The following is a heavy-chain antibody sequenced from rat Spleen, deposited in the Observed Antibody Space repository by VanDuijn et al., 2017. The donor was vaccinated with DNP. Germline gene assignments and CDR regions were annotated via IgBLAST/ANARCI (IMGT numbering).Heavy chain of an antibody. CDR1: GFTFSDYY. Sequence: EVQLVESGGGLVQPGRSLKLSCAASGFTFSDYYMAWVRQAPKKGLEWVAYISSEGRSTDYGDSVKGRFTISRDNANHTLYLQMDSLRSEDTATYYRATSPGPNWFAYWGQGTLVSVSS. J-gene: IGHJ3*01. D-gene: IGHD1-4*01. V-gene: IGHV5-22*01. CDR3: ATSPGPNWFAY. CDR2: ISSEGRST.